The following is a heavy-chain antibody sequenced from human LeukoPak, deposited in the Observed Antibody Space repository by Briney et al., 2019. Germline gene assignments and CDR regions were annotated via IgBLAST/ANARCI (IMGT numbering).Heavy chain of an antibody. V-gene: IGHV3-23*01. CDR3: AKDGHSYGYYFDY. CDR2: ISGSGGSS. CDR1: GFTFSSYA. Sequence: GGSLRLSCAASGFTFSSYAMSWVRQAPGKGLEWVSAISGSGGSSYYADSVKGRFTISRDNSKNTLYLQMNSLRAEDTAVYYCAKDGHSYGYYFDYWGQGTLVTVSS. D-gene: IGHD5-18*01. J-gene: IGHJ4*02.